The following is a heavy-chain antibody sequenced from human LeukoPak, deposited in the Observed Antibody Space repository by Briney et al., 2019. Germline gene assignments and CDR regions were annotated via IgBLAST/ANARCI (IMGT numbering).Heavy chain of an antibody. CDR1: GYTFTGYY. CDR2: INPNSGGT. J-gene: IGHJ5*02. D-gene: IGHD3-3*01. CDR3: ARPRGGVANNWFDP. Sequence: ASVKVSCKASGYTFTGYYMHWVRQAPGQGLEWMGWINPNSGGTNYAQKFQGRVTMTRDTSISTAYMELSRLRSDDTAVYYCARPRGGVANNWFDPWGQGTLVTVSS. V-gene: IGHV1-2*02.